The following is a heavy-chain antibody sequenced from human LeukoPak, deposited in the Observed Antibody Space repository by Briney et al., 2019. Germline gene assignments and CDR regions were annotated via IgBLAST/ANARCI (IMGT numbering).Heavy chain of an antibody. Sequence: ASVKVSCKASGYTFTGYYMHWARQAPGQGLEWMGRINPNSGGTNYAQKFQGRVTMTRDTSISTAYMELSRLRSDDTAVYYCARDEQGGYFDDWGQGTLVTVSS. D-gene: IGHD1-26*01. J-gene: IGHJ4*02. V-gene: IGHV1-2*06. CDR1: GYTFTGYY. CDR2: INPNSGGT. CDR3: ARDEQGGYFDD.